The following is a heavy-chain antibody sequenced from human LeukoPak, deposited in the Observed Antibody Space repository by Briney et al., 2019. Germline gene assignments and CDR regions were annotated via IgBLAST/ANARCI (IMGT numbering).Heavy chain of an antibody. V-gene: IGHV4-4*07. CDR2: IYTSGST. CDR1: GGSISSYY. Sequence: SETLSLTCTVSGGSISSYYWSWIRQPAGKGLEWIGRIYTSGSTNYNPSLKSRVTMSVDTSKNQFSLKLSSVTAADTAVYYCARDVCTNSVCYQFDYWGQGTLVTVSS. CDR3: ARDVCTNSVCYQFDY. D-gene: IGHD2-8*01. J-gene: IGHJ4*02.